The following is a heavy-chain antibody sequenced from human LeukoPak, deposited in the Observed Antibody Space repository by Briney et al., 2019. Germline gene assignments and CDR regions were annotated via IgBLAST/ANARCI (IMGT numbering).Heavy chain of an antibody. CDR1: GGSFSGYY. D-gene: IGHD4-11*01. Sequence: SETLSLTCAVYGGSFSGYYWTWIRQPPGKGLEWVGEINDSGSTNYKPSLKSRVTMSVDTSKNQFSLKLSSVTAADTAVYYCARGKDYSNSPFDYWGQGTLVAVSS. V-gene: IGHV4-34*01. J-gene: IGHJ4*02. CDR3: ARGKDYSNSPFDY. CDR2: INDSGST.